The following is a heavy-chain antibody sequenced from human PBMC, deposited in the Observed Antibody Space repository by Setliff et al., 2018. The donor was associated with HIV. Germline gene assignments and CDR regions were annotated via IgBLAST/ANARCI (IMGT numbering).Heavy chain of an antibody. Sequence: PSETLSLTCTVSAASIRSHYWSWIRQSPGKGLEWIGNFYYTGSTDYNPSFKSRVTISLDKSNNQISLNLSSATAADTAVYYCARSDSYCAGDCYGVDGVDAFDIWGQGTMVTVSS. J-gene: IGHJ3*02. D-gene: IGHD2-21*02. V-gene: IGHV4-59*11. CDR1: AASIRSHY. CDR3: ARSDSYCAGDCYGVDGVDAFDI. CDR2: FYYTGST.